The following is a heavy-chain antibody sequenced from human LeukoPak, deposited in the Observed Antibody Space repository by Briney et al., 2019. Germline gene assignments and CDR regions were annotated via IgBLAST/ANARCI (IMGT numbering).Heavy chain of an antibody. J-gene: IGHJ3*02. D-gene: IGHD1-26*01. CDR3: ARAGGSYYGNDAFDI. CDR2: ISGSGGST. V-gene: IGHV3-23*01. CDR1: GFTFSSYA. Sequence: PGGSLRLSCAASGFTFSSYAMSWVRQAPGKGLEWVSAISGSGGSTYYADSVKGRFTISRDNSKNTLYLQMNSLRAEDTAVYYCARAGGSYYGNDAFDIWGQGTMVTVSS.